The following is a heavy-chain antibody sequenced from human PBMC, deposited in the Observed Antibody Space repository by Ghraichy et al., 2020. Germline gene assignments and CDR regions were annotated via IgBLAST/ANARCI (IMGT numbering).Heavy chain of an antibody. D-gene: IGHD1-26*01. CDR3: ARDGGIVGATPDAFDL. CDR2: INWNGGST. CDR1: GFTFGDYA. Sequence: GESLNISCEASGFTFGDYAMSWVRQAPGKGLEWVSGINWNGGSTGYVASVKGRLTISRANAKNSLYLQMKSLRAEGTALYYCARDGGIVGATPDAFDLWGQGTMVTVSS. V-gene: IGHV3-20*04. J-gene: IGHJ3*01.